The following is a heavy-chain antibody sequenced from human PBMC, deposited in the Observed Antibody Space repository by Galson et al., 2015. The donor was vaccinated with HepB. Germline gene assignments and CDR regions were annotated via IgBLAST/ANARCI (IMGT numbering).Heavy chain of an antibody. Sequence: QSGAEVKKPGESLRISCKASGYSFTAFWIFWVRQMPGKGLEWMGRIDPSDSYTNYSPSFQGHITISADKSIITAYLQWSSLKASDTAMYYCASRQYYFASGTYYNVSDYWGQGTLVTVSS. CDR1: GYSFTAFW. CDR2: IDPSDSYT. J-gene: IGHJ4*02. V-gene: IGHV5-10-1*01. CDR3: ASRQYYFASGTYYNVSDY. D-gene: IGHD3-10*01.